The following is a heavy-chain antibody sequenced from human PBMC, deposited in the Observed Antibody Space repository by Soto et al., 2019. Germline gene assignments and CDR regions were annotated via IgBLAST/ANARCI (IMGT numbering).Heavy chain of an antibody. CDR3: ANEWVYDSSGWPLAY. Sequence: QVQLVESGGGVVQPGRSLRLSCAASGFTFSSYGMHWVRQAPGKGLEWVAVISDDGSNKYYADSLKGRFTISRDNSENTLYLHMIRLRAEDTAVYYGANEWVYDSSGWPLAYWGQGPLVPVSS. D-gene: IGHD3-22*01. V-gene: IGHV3-30*18. CDR1: GFTFSSYG. CDR2: ISDDGSNK. J-gene: IGHJ4*02.